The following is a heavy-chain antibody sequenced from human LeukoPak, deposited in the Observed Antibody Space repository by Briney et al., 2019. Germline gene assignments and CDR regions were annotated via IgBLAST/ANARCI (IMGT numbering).Heavy chain of an antibody. Sequence: KPSETLSLTCAVYGGSFSGYYWSWIRQPPGKGLEWIGEINHSGSTNYDPSLKSRVTISVDTSKNQFSLKLSSVTAADTAVYYCARGRYYYDSSGYYRYWGQGTLVTVSS. J-gene: IGHJ4*02. D-gene: IGHD3-22*01. CDR1: GGSFSGYY. V-gene: IGHV4-34*01. CDR2: INHSGST. CDR3: ARGRYYYDSSGYYRY.